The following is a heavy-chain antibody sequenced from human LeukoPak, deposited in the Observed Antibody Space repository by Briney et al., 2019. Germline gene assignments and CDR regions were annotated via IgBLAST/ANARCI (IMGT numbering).Heavy chain of an antibody. CDR1: GFTFSSYA. V-gene: IGHV3-30*04. CDR3: ARGVWFGELLSYFDY. D-gene: IGHD3-10*01. CDR2: ISYDGSNK. Sequence: GRSLRLSCAASGFTFSSYAMHWVRQAPGKGLEWVAVISYDGSNKYYADSVKGRFTISRDNFKNTLYLQMNSLRAEDTAVYYCARGVWFGELLSYFDYWGQGTLVTVSS. J-gene: IGHJ4*02.